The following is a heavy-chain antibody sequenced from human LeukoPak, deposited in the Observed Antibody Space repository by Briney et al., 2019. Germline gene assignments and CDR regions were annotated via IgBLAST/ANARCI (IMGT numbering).Heavy chain of an antibody. J-gene: IGHJ4*02. Sequence: GSLILSCAASGFIFNNEWMDWVRQAPGKGLEWVANIRADGTEKYYVDSVKGRFTISRDNAKNSLYLQLNSLRVEDTAVYYCSRRLDYWGQGTLVTVSS. CDR1: GFIFNNEW. V-gene: IGHV3-7*03. CDR3: SRRLDY. CDR2: IRADGTEK.